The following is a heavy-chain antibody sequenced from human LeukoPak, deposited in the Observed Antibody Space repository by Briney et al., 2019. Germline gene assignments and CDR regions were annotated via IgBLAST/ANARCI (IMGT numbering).Heavy chain of an antibody. Sequence: SETLSLTCTVSGGSISSSSYFWGWVRQPPGKGLEWIGTIHYSGSTYYNPSLKRRVTISVDTPKNQSSLRLTSVTAADTAVFYCARSSGFFPFDQWGQGTLVAVSS. V-gene: IGHV4-39*01. D-gene: IGHD6-19*01. CDR3: ARSSGFFPFDQ. J-gene: IGHJ4*02. CDR1: GGSISSSSYF. CDR2: IHYSGST.